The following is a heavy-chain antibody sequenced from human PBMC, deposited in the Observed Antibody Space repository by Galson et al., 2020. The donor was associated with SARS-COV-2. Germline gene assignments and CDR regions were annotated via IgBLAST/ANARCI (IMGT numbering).Heavy chain of an antibody. J-gene: IGHJ2*01. Sequence: ASETLSLTCTLSGGSITSSSYYWGWIRQPPGKGLEWIGSRYFSGTSHYSPSPKRRVPISIVTSENQFTLRLTSVTAADTAVYFFARDSTWSSSWHHWYFDLWGRGTLVTVSS. D-gene: IGHD6-13*01. CDR1: GGSITSSSYY. CDR2: RYFSGTS. CDR3: ARDSTWSSSWHHWYFDL. V-gene: IGHV4-39*06.